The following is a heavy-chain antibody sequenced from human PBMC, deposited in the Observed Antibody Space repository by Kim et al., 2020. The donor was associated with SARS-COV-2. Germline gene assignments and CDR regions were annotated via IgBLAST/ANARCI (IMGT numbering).Heavy chain of an antibody. CDR2: ISGSGGST. D-gene: IGHD1-26*01. J-gene: IGHJ6*02. CDR3: AKDSPEWELPYYYYYGMDV. Sequence: GGSLRLSCAASGFTFSSYAMSWVRQAPGKGLEWVSAISGSGGSTYYADSVKGRFTISRDNSKNTLYLQMNSLRAEDTAVYYCAKDSPEWELPYYYYYGMDVWGQGTTVTVSS. CDR1: GFTFSSYA. V-gene: IGHV3-23*01.